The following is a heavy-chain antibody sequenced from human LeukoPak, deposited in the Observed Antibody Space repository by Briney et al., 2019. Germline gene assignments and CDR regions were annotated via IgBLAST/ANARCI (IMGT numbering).Heavy chain of an antibody. CDR2: IYYTGST. J-gene: IGHJ5*02. CDR1: GGSISSSSYY. D-gene: IGHD3-3*01. Sequence: PSETLSLTCTVSGGSISSSSYYWGWIRQPPGKGLEWVGSIYYTGSTYCNPSLKSRVTISVDTSKNQFSLKLSSVTAADTAVYYCARVGRTYYDFWSGYYAYNWFDPWGQGTLVTVSS. V-gene: IGHV4-39*07. CDR3: ARVGRTYYDFWSGYYAYNWFDP.